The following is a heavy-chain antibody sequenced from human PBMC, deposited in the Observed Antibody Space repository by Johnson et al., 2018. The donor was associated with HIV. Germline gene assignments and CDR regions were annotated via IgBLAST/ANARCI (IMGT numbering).Heavy chain of an antibody. Sequence: VQLVESGGGVVRPGGSLRLSCAASGFTVSSNYMNWVRQAPGKGLEWVSVIYSGGNTYYADSVKGRFTISRDNSKNTLYLQMNSLRAEDTAVYYCARGGDDAFDIWGQGTMVTVSS. V-gene: IGHV3-66*01. D-gene: IGHD7-27*01. CDR1: GFTVSSNY. J-gene: IGHJ3*02. CDR3: ARGGDDAFDI. CDR2: IYSGGNT.